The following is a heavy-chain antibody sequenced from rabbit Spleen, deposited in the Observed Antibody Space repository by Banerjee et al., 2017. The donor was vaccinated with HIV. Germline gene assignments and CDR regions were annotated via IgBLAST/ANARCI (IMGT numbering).Heavy chain of an antibody. CDR1: GLDFSGDSY. CDR3: ARDTGTSFSSYGMDL. CDR2: IDTGSSGFT. V-gene: IGHV1S40*01. Sequence: QLLEESGGDLVKPGASLTLTCKASGLDFSGDSYDSYMCWVRQAPGKGLEWIACIDTGSSGFTYSATWAKGRFTCSKTSSTTVTLQMTSLTVADTATYFCARDTGTSFSSYGMDLWGQGTLVTVS. J-gene: IGHJ6*01. D-gene: IGHD7-1*01.